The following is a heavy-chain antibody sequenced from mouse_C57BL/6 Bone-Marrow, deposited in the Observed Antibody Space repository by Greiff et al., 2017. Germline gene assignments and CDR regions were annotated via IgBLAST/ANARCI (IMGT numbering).Heavy chain of an antibody. CDR3: TRVYYYGSSYYFDY. CDR2: ISSGGDYI. D-gene: IGHD1-1*01. J-gene: IGHJ2*01. V-gene: IGHV5-9-1*02. Sequence: EVQVVESGEGLVKPGGSLKLSCAASGFTFSSYAMSWVRQTPETRLECVAYISSGGDYIYYADPVKGRFTISRDNARNTLYLQMSSLKSEDTAMYYWTRVYYYGSSYYFDYWGQGTTLTVSS. CDR1: GFTFSSYA.